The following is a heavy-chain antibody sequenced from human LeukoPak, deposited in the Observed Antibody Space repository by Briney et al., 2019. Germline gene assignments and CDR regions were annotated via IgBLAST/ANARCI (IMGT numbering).Heavy chain of an antibody. CDR2: ISAYNGNT. V-gene: IGHV1-18*01. CDR1: GYTFTSYG. J-gene: IGHJ4*02. D-gene: IGHD3-9*01. Sequence: ASVKVSCKASGYTFTSYGINWVRQAPGQGLEWMGWISAYNGNTNYAQKLQGRVTMTTDTSTSTAYMELRSLRSDDTAVYYCARRRGEYYDILTGYYMSPYYFDYWGQGTLVTVSS. CDR3: ARRRGEYYDILTGYYMSPYYFDY.